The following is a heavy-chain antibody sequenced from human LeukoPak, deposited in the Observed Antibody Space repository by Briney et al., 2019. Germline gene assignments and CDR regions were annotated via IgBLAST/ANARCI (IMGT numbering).Heavy chain of an antibody. J-gene: IGHJ3*02. Sequence: KPSETLSLTCAVYGGSFSGYYWSWIRQPPGKGLEWIGEINHSGSTNYNPSLKSRVTISVDTSKNQFSLELSSVTAADTAVYYCARVSLYYDYVWGGNPDAFDIWGQGTMVTVSS. CDR1: GGSFSGYY. V-gene: IGHV4-34*01. CDR3: ARVSLYYDYVWGGNPDAFDI. CDR2: INHSGST. D-gene: IGHD3-16*01.